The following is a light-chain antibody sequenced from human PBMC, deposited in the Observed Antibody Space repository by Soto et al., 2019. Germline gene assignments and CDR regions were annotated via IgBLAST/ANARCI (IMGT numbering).Light chain of an antibody. CDR3: QQYYKTPWT. CDR1: QSLLYRSNNKNY. J-gene: IGKJ1*01. Sequence: DIVMTQSPDSLAVSLGERATINCKSSQSLLYRSNNKNYLAWYQHKPGQPPKLLIYWASTRESGVPDRFSGSGSGTDFALTISSLQAEDVAVYYCQQYYKTPWTFGQGTKVEIK. V-gene: IGKV4-1*01. CDR2: WAS.